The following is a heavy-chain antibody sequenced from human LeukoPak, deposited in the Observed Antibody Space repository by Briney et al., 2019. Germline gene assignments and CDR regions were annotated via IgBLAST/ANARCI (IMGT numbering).Heavy chain of an antibody. J-gene: IGHJ5*02. D-gene: IGHD3-10*01. CDR3: ARDVNMVRGGFDP. V-gene: IGHV4-59*01. CDR1: GGSISSYY. CDR2: IYYSGST. Sequence: SETLSLTCTVSGGSISSYYWSWIRQPPGKGLEWIGYIYYSGSTNYNPSLKSRVTISVDTSKNQFYLKLCSVTAADTAVYYCARDVNMVRGGFDPWGQGTLVTVSS.